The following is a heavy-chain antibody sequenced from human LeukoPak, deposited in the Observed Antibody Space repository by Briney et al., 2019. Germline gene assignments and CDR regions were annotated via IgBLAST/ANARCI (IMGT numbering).Heavy chain of an antibody. CDR3: ARDRNSLWFGELPYYYYYYMDV. CDR1: GFTFSDYY. V-gene: IGHV3-11*04. D-gene: IGHD3-10*01. J-gene: IGHJ6*03. CDR2: ISSSTSTI. Sequence: GGSLRLSCAASGFTFSDYYMSWIRQAPGKGLEWVSYISSSTSTIYYADSVKGRFTISRDNAKNSLYLQMNSLRAEDTAVYYCARDRNSLWFGELPYYYYYYMDVWGKGTTVTVSS.